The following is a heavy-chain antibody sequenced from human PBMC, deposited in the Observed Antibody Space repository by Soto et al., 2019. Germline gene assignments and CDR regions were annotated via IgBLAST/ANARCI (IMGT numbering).Heavy chain of an antibody. V-gene: IGHV5-51*01. CDR3: ARARGDYYAMDV. CDR1: GYSFTTYW. D-gene: IGHD3-10*01. Sequence: HGESLKISCKGSGYSFTTYWIGWVRQMPGKGLECMGTIYPGDSDTRYSPSFQGQVTISADKSISTAYLQWSSLKASDTAIYYCARARGDYYAMDVWGEGTTVTVSS. CDR2: IYPGDSDT. J-gene: IGHJ6*04.